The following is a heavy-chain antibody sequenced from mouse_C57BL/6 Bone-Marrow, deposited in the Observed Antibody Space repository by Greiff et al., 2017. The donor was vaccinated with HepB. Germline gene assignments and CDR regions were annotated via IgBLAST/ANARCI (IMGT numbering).Heavy chain of an antibody. Sequence: QVQLKQSGAELARPGASVKLSCKASGYTFTSYGISWVKQRTGQGLEWIGEIYPRSGNTYYNEKFKGKATLTADKSSSTAYMEIRSLTSEDSAVYFCARCDYLFAYWGQGTLVTVSA. J-gene: IGHJ3*01. CDR2: IYPRSGNT. D-gene: IGHD2-4*01. CDR1: GYTFTSYG. V-gene: IGHV1-81*01. CDR3: ARCDYLFAY.